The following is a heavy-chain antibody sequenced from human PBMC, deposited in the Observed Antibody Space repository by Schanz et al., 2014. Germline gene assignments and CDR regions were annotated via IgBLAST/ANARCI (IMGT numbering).Heavy chain of an antibody. CDR1: GGSVSSGGDY. D-gene: IGHD3-9*01. CDR2: ISYSGST. CDR3: ARQFYDILTGYWFPYYFDY. Sequence: QVQLQESGPGLVKPSQTLSLTCTVSGGSVSSGGDYWSWIRQHPGKGLEWIGFISYSGSTYYNPSLKIRVTIAVDSSKNQFSLKLSSVTAADTAVYYCARQFYDILTGYWFPYYFDYWGQGTLVTVSS. V-gene: IGHV4-31*03. J-gene: IGHJ4*02.